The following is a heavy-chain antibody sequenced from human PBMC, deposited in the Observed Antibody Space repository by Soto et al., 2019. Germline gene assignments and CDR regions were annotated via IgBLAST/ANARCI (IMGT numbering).Heavy chain of an antibody. CDR1: GFTFSSYA. V-gene: IGHV3-23*01. CDR2: ISGSGGST. CDR3: AKGPITMVRGVTFVLDY. J-gene: IGHJ4*02. D-gene: IGHD3-10*01. Sequence: PGGSLRLSCAASGFTFSSYAMSWVRQAPGKGLEWVSAISGSGGSTYYADSVKGRFTISRDNSKNTLYLQMNSLRAEDTAVYYCAKGPITMVRGVTFVLDYWCPGTLVTVSS.